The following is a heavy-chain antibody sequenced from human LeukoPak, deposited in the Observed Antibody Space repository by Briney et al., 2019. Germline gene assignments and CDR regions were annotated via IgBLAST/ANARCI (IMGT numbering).Heavy chain of an antibody. D-gene: IGHD3-22*01. V-gene: IGHV4-34*01. CDR3: VTYYYGSSAPKRNY. Sequence: PSGTLSPTCAVYGGAFSDFFWSWVPQPPREGLGWVGEISHSGSTTYNPSLRSRVTISGDTSKKQFSLKLSSVTAADTAVYYCVTYYYGSSAPKRNYWGQGILVTVSS. CDR1: GGAFSDFF. J-gene: IGHJ4*02. CDR2: ISHSGST.